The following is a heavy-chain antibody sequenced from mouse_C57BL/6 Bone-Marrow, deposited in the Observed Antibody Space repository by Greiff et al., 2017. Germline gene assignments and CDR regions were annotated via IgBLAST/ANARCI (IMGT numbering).Heavy chain of an antibody. Sequence: VQLQQSGPVLVKPGASVKMSCQASGYTFTDYYMNWVKQSHGKSLEWIGVINPYNGGTSYNQKFKGKATLTVDKSSSTADMELNSLPSEDSAVYNCAREGILRRDYWGQGTTLTVSA. D-gene: IGHD1-1*01. J-gene: IGHJ2*01. CDR3: AREGILRRDY. CDR2: INPYNGGT. V-gene: IGHV1-19*01. CDR1: GYTFTDYY.